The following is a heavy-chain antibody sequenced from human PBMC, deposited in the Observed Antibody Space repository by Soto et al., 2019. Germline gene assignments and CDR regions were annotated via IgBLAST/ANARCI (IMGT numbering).Heavy chain of an antibody. D-gene: IGHD2-2*01. CDR2: ITHSGST. CDR3: ARLGFLTSSNWFDP. CDR1: GGSISSSNW. V-gene: IGHV4-4*02. Sequence: QVQLQESGPGLVKPSGTLSLTCAVSGGSISSSNWWSWVRQPPGKGLEWIGEITHSGSTNYNPSLMSRVPISVDKSKNQFSLKLSSVTAADTAVYYCARLGFLTSSNWFDPWGQGTLVTVSS. J-gene: IGHJ5*02.